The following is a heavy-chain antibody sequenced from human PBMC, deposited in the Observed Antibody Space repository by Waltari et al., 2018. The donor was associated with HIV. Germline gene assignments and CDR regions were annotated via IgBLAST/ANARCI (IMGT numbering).Heavy chain of an antibody. CDR3: ARERGITFGGVIVPGAFDI. D-gene: IGHD3-16*02. J-gene: IGHJ3*02. CDR2: ISAYNCNT. V-gene: IGHV1-18*01. CDR1: GYTFTSYG. Sequence: QVQLVQSGAEVKKPGASVKVSCKASGYTFTSYGISCVRQAPGKGLEWMGWISAYNCNTNTAQKLQGRVTMTTDTSTSTDYMELRSLRSDDTAVYYCARERGITFGGVIVPGAFDIWGQGTMVTVSS.